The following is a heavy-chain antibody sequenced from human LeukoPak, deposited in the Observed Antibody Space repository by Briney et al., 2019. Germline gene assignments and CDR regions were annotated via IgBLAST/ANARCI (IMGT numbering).Heavy chain of an antibody. J-gene: IGHJ4*02. D-gene: IGHD6-19*01. Sequence: KPSETPSLTCAVYGGSFSGYYWSWIRQPPGKGLEWIGEINHSGSTNYNPSLKSRVTISVDTSKNQFSLKLSSVTAADTAVYYCASGVPVSSGSVKDYWGQGTLVTVSS. CDR1: GGSFSGYY. CDR3: ASGVPVSSGSVKDY. CDR2: INHSGST. V-gene: IGHV4-34*01.